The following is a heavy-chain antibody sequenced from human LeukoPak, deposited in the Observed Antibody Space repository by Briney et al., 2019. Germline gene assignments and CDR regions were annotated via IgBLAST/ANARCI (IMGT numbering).Heavy chain of an antibody. CDR3: ARGIRTTFDY. CDR2: INHSGST. J-gene: IGHJ4*02. Sequence: SSETLSLTCAVYGGSFSGYYWSWIRQPPGKGLEWIGEINHSGSTNYNPSLKSRVTISVDTSKNQFSLKLSSVTAADTAVYYCARGIRTTFDYWAQGTLVTVSS. D-gene: IGHD1-1*01. CDR1: GGSFSGYY. V-gene: IGHV4-34*01.